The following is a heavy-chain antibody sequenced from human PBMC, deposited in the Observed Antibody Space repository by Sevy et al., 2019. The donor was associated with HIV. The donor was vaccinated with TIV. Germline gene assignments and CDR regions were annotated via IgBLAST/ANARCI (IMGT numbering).Heavy chain of an antibody. CDR1: GGSISSRSSY. J-gene: IGHJ5*02. Sequence: SETLSLTCTVSGGSISSRSSYWGWIYQPPGKGLEWIGSIYYSGSTYSNPSLKSRLTMSVDTSKNQFSLKLSSVTAADTAVYYCASTRDYYGSGSSFSHWFDPWGQGILVTVSS. D-gene: IGHD3-10*01. CDR3: ASTRDYYGSGSSFSHWFDP. CDR2: IYYSGST. V-gene: IGHV4-39*01.